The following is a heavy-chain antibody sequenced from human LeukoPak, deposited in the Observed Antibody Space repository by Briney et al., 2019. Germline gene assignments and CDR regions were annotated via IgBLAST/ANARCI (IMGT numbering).Heavy chain of an antibody. CDR1: GFTFCSYG. V-gene: IGHV3-30*18. J-gene: IGHJ4*02. CDR2: ISYDGSNK. Sequence: GRSLRLSCAASGFTFCSYGMHWVRQAPGKGLEWVAVISYDGSNKYYADCVKGPFTISRDNSKNTLYLQMNSLRAEDTAVYYCAKDPRLRYFDGYFDYWGQGTLVTVSS. CDR3: AKDPRLRYFDGYFDY. D-gene: IGHD3-9*01.